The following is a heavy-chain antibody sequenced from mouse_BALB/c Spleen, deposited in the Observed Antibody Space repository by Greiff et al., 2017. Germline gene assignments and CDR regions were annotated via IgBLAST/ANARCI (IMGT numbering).Heavy chain of an antibody. CDR2: ISNGGGST. CDR3: ARWAYYYGSSYWYFDV. V-gene: IGHV5-12-2*01. Sequence: EVKLMESGGGLVQPGGSLKLSCAASGFTFSSYTMSWVRQTPEKRLEWVAYISNGGGSTYYPDTVKGRFTISRDNAKNTLYLQMSSLKSEDTAMYYCARWAYYYGSSYWYFDVWGAGTTVTVSS. J-gene: IGHJ1*01. CDR1: GFTFSSYT. D-gene: IGHD1-1*01.